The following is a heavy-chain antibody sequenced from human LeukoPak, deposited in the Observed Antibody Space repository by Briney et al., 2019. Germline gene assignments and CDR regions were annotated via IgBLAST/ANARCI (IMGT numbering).Heavy chain of an antibody. V-gene: IGHV4-59*01. CDR1: GGSISSYY. CDR3: AKGSSGWYKFAAFDI. J-gene: IGHJ3*02. D-gene: IGHD6-19*01. Sequence: SETLSLTCTVSGGSISSYYWSWIRQPPGKGLEWIGYIYYSGSTNYNPSLKSRVTISVDTSKNQFSLKLSSVTAADTAVYYCAKGSSGWYKFAAFDIWGQGTMVTVSS. CDR2: IYYSGST.